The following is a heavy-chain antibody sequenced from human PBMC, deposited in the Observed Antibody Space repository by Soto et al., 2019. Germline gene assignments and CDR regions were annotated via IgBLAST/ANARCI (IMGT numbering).Heavy chain of an antibody. D-gene: IGHD1-26*01. V-gene: IGHV3-33*01. J-gene: IGHJ6*02. Sequence: QVQLVESGGGVVQPGRSLRLSCAASGFTFSSYGMHWVRQAPGKGLEWVGVIWYDGSNKYYADSVKGRFTISRDNSKNTLYLQMNSLRAEDTAVYYCARASGSLDYYGMDVWGQGTTVTVSS. CDR3: ARASGSLDYYGMDV. CDR2: IWYDGSNK. CDR1: GFTFSSYG.